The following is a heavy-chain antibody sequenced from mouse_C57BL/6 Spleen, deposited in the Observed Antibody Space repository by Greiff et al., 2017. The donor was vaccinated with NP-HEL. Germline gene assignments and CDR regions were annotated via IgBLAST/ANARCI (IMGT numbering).Heavy chain of an antibody. D-gene: IGHD1-1*01. CDR1: GYTFTSYW. CDR3: ARGFYYYGSSQYYFDY. Sequence: QVQLQQSGAELVRPGTSVKLSCKASGYTFTSYWMHWVKQRPGQGLVWIGVIDPSDSYTNYNQKFKGKATLTVDTSSSTAYMQLSSLTSEDSAVYYCARGFYYYGSSQYYFDYWGQGTTLTVSS. CDR2: IDPSDSYT. J-gene: IGHJ2*01. V-gene: IGHV1-59*01.